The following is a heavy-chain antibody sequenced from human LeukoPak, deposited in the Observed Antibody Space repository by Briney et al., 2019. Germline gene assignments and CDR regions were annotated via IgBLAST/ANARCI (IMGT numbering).Heavy chain of an antibody. D-gene: IGHD6-13*01. Sequence: GRSLRLSCAASGFTLSSYAMHWVRQAPGKGLEWVAVISYDGSNKYYADSVKGRFTISRDNSKNTLYLQMNSLRAEDTAVYYCARDGLKEYSSSWYGAFDIWGQGTMVTVSS. V-gene: IGHV3-30-3*01. CDR2: ISYDGSNK. CDR1: GFTLSSYA. CDR3: ARDGLKEYSSSWYGAFDI. J-gene: IGHJ3*02.